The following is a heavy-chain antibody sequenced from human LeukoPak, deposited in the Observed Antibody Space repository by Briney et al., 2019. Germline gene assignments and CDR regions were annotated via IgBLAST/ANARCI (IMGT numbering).Heavy chain of an antibody. CDR2: ISTSSSST. CDR1: GFTFSDYY. J-gene: IGHJ4*02. CDR3: ARGAVYSGYDKYDY. D-gene: IGHD5-12*01. V-gene: IGHV3-11*06. Sequence: PGGSLRLSCAASGFTFSDYYMSWIRQAPGKGLEWLSYISTSSSSTNYADSVKGRFTTSRDNARKSVYLQMNSLRAEDTAVYYCARGAVYSGYDKYDYWGQGALVTVSS.